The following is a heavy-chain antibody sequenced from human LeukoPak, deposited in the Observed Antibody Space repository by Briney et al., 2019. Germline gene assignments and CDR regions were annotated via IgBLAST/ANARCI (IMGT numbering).Heavy chain of an antibody. J-gene: IGHJ5*02. Sequence: SETLSLTCSVSGGSISTYYWSWIRQPPGKGLEWIGYVDYSGSTNYSPSLKSRVTISVDTSKNQFSLKLSFVTAADTAVYYCARGVDTAMVNPPDLWGQGTLVTVSS. CDR1: GGSISTYY. V-gene: IGHV4-59*01. D-gene: IGHD5-18*01. CDR2: VDYSGST. CDR3: ARGVDTAMVNPPDL.